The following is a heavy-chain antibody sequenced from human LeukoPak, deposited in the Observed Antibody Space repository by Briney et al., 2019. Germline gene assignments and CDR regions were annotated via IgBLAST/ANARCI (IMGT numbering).Heavy chain of an antibody. CDR2: INPNTGGT. J-gene: IGHJ4*02. V-gene: IGHV1-2*06. D-gene: IGHD4-17*01. CDR1: GYIFTGYY. CDR3: AISRDYGDYYFDS. Sequence: ASVKVSCKASGYIFTGYYLHWVRQALEQGLEWMGRINPNTGGTDYAQKFQGRVTMTRDTSISTAYMEVSRLTSDDAAVYFCAISRDYGDYYFDSWGQGTLVTVSS.